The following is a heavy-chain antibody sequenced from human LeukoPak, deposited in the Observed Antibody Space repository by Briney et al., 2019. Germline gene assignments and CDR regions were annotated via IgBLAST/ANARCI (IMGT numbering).Heavy chain of an antibody. CDR1: GFTFSSYS. CDR3: AATYSGNWEFDY. D-gene: IGHD1-26*01. J-gene: IGHJ4*02. Sequence: GGSLRLSCAASGFTFSSYSMNWVRQAPGKGLEWVSSISSSSSSYIYYADSVKGRFTISRDNAKNSLYLQMNSLRAEDTALYYCAATYSGNWEFDYWGQGTLVTVSS. V-gene: IGHV3-21*04. CDR2: ISSSSSSYI.